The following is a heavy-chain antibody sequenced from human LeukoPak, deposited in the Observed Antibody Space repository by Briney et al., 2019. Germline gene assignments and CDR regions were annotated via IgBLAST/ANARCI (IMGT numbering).Heavy chain of an antibody. J-gene: IGHJ6*02. V-gene: IGHV3-21*01. D-gene: IGHD2-15*01. Sequence: GGSLRLSCAASGFTFSSYSMNWVRQAPGKGLEWVSSISSSSSYMYYADSVKGRFTISRDNAKNSLYLQMNSLRAEDTAVYYCARDPPPGYCSGGSCAYYYYYGMDVWGQGTTVTVSS. CDR3: ARDPPPGYCSGGSCAYYYYYGMDV. CDR1: GFTFSSYS. CDR2: ISSSSSYM.